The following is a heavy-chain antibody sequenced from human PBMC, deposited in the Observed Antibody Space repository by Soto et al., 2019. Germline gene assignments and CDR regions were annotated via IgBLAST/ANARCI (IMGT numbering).Heavy chain of an antibody. CDR2: ISSSSYTM. V-gene: IGHV3-48*02. J-gene: IGHJ4*02. Sequence: EVQLVESGGGLVQPGGALRLSCAASGFTFSHYSMNWVRQAPGKGLEWVSYISSSSYTMNYADSVKGRFTISRDNAKNSLYLQMNSLRDEDTAVYYCARDVDYWGQGTLVTVSS. CDR1: GFTFSHYS. CDR3: ARDVDY.